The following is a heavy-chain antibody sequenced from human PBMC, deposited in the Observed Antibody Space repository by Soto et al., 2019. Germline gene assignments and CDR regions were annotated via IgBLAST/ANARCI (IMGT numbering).Heavy chain of an antibody. J-gene: IGHJ4*02. CDR3: ARDITGTTGYYFDY. V-gene: IGHV3-53*01. Sequence: GGSLRLSCAASGFTVSSNYMSWVPQAPQNGLEWVSVIYSGGSTSYADSMKGRFTISREHSKNTLYLQMKSLRAEETAVYYCARDITGTTGYYFDYWGQGTLVTVSS. CDR1: GFTVSSNY. CDR2: IYSGGST. D-gene: IGHD1-7*01.